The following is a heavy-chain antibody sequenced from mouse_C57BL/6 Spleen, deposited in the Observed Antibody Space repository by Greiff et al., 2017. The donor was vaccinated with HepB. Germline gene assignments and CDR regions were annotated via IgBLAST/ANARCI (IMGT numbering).Heavy chain of an antibody. CDR3: ATNDYDVWFAY. CDR2: ISYDGSN. Sequence: DVKLQESGPGLVKPSQSLSLTCSVTGYSITSGYYWNWIRQFPGNKLEWMGYISYDGSNNYNPSLKNRISITRDTSKNQFFLQLNSVTTEDTATYYCATNDYDVWFAYWGQGTLVTVSA. CDR1: GYSITSGYY. J-gene: IGHJ3*01. D-gene: IGHD2-4*01. V-gene: IGHV3-6*01.